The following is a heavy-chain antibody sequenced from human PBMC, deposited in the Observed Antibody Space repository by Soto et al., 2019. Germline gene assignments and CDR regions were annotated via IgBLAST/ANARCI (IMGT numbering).Heavy chain of an antibody. Sequence: LKISCKGSGYSFTSYWIGWVRQMPGKGLEWMGIIYPGDSDTRYSPSFQGQVTISADKSISTAYLQWSSLKASDTAMYCCARGRIAARSWFDPWGQGTLVTVSS. CDR1: GYSFTSYW. CDR2: IYPGDSDT. D-gene: IGHD6-6*01. V-gene: IGHV5-51*01. J-gene: IGHJ5*02. CDR3: ARGRIAARSWFDP.